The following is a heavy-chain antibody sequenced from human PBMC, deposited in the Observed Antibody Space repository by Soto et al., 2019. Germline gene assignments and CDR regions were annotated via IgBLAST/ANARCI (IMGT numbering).Heavy chain of an antibody. CDR3: TSGPPMYCSSSSCYASPFDY. CDR1: GFTLSSYW. J-gene: IGHJ4*02. Sequence: VQLVESGGGLVQPGGSLRLSCAASGFTLSSYWMHWVRQAPGKGLVWVSLINSDGSSTSYADSVKGRFTISRDNAKNTLYLQMNSLRAEDTAVYYCTSGPPMYCSSSSCYASPFDYWGQGNLVTVSS. CDR2: INSDGSST. D-gene: IGHD2-2*01. V-gene: IGHV3-74*01.